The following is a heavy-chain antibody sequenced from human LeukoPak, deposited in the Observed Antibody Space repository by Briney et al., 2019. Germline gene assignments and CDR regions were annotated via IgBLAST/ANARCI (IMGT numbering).Heavy chain of an antibody. CDR3: AKRTGRDTREY. CDR1: GFTFNNYA. V-gene: IGHV3-23*01. D-gene: IGHD5-18*01. J-gene: IGHJ4*02. Sequence: GGSLRLSCATSGFTFNNYAMSWVRQAPGKGLEWVSVISSSGGSTFYADSVKGRFSISRDNSNNTLYLQMNSLRAEDTAVYYCAKRTGRDTREYWGQGTLVTVSS. CDR2: ISSSGGST.